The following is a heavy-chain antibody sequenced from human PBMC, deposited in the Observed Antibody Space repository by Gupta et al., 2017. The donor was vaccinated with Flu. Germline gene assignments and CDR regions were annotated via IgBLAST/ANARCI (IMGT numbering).Heavy chain of an antibody. CDR1: GFTFTNAW. J-gene: IGHJ4*02. CDR3: STYDGSFRY. CDR2: IKSKADGGTI. D-gene: IGHD3-3*01. V-gene: IGHV3-15*01. Sequence: EVQLVESGGGLVKPGGSLRLSCAASGFTFTNAWMGWVRQAPGKGLEWIGRIKSKADGGTIDYAAPVEDKFTISRDDSNNTLYLQVSSLKTEDTAVYYCSTYDGSFRYWGQGTLVTVSS.